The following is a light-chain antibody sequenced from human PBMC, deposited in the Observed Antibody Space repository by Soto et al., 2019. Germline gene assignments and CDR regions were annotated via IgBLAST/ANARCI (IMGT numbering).Light chain of an antibody. J-gene: IGKJ1*01. CDR1: QSVLYSSNNKNY. Sequence: DIVMTQSPDSLTVSLGGRATINCRSSQSVLYSSNNKNYLAWYQQKAGQPPRLLINWASTRDSGVPDRFSGSGSGTDFTLTISRLEPEDFAVYYCQHYGSSPTTFGQGTKVEIK. CDR3: QHYGSSPTT. V-gene: IGKV4-1*01. CDR2: WAS.